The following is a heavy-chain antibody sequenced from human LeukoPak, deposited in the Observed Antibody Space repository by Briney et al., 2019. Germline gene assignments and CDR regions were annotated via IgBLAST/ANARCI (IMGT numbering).Heavy chain of an antibody. CDR3: ARDGGDIVVVVAATPGYFDY. J-gene: IGHJ4*02. CDR1: GFSFSSSG. D-gene: IGHD2-15*01. CDR2: IWYDGSNK. V-gene: IGHV3-33*01. Sequence: GGSLRLSCAASGFSFSSSGMHWVRQAPGKGLEWVAVIWYDGSNKYYADSVKGRFTISRDNSKNTLYLQMNSLRAEDTAVYYCARDGGDIVVVVAATPGYFDYWGQGTLVTVSS.